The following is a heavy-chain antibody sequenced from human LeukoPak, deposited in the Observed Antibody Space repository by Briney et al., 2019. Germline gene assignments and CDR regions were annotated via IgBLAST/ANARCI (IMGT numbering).Heavy chain of an antibody. D-gene: IGHD6-19*01. CDR2: ISGSGGST. CDR3: AKEGAASSGWYGDAFDI. Sequence: PGGSLRLSCAASGFTFSSYAMSWVRQAPGKGLEWVSAISGSGGSTYYTDSVKGRFTISRDNSKNTLYLQMNSLRAEDTAVYYCAKEGAASSGWYGDAFDIWGQGTMVTVSS. CDR1: GFTFSSYA. V-gene: IGHV3-23*01. J-gene: IGHJ3*02.